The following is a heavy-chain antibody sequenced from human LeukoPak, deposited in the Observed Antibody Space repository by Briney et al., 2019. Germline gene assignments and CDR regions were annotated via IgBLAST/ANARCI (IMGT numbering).Heavy chain of an antibody. D-gene: IGHD3-22*01. J-gene: IGHJ4*02. CDR3: AKLPDYYDSSGYVDY. CDR1: GFTFSSYA. V-gene: IGHV3-30*04. Sequence: PGRSLRLSCAASGFTFSSYAMHWVRQAPGKGLEWVAVISYDGSNKYYADSVKGRFTISRDNSKNTLYLQMNSLRAEDTAVYYCAKLPDYYDSSGYVDYWGQGTLVTVSS. CDR2: ISYDGSNK.